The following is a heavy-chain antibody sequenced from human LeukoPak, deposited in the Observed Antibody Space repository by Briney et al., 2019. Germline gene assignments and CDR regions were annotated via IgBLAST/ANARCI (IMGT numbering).Heavy chain of an antibody. V-gene: IGHV4-59*08. CDR1: GGSFISYD. CDR2: IYYSGST. J-gene: IGHJ6*02. CDR3: ARYAIFGVVPYYYYGMDV. D-gene: IGHD3-3*01. Sequence: PSETLSLTCTVSGGSFISYDWSWIRQPPGKGLEWIGYIYYSGSTNYNPSLKSRVTISVDTSKNQFSLKLSSVTAADTAVYYCARYAIFGVVPYYYYGMDVWGQGTTVTVSS.